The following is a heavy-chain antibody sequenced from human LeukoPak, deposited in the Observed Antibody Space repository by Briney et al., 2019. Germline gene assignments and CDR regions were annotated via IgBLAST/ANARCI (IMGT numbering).Heavy chain of an antibody. V-gene: IGHV3-11*01. CDR1: GFAFSAYY. CDR2: ISSSGSTI. Sequence: GGSLRLSCAASGFAFSAYYMTWIRQAPGNGLEWVSSISSSGSTIYYADSVKGRFTISRDNAKNSLYLQMNSLRAEDTAVYYCGRSAVSVTILAFDIWGQGTMVTVSS. CDR3: GRSAVSVTILAFDI. J-gene: IGHJ3*02. D-gene: IGHD3-9*01.